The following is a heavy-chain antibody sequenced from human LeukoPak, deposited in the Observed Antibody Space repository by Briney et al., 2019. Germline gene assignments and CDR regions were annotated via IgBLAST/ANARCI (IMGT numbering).Heavy chain of an antibody. D-gene: IGHD6-13*01. CDR2: IRSKPYGGTT. Sequence: PGGSLRLSCTASGFTFGDYVMSWVRQAPGKGLEWVGFIRSKPYGGTTEYVASVKGRFIISRDDSKTIAYLQMNSLKSEDTAVYYCTTGSATGTGSGYWGQGTLVTVSS. V-gene: IGHV3-49*04. CDR3: TTGSATGTGSGY. CDR1: GFTFGDYV. J-gene: IGHJ4*02.